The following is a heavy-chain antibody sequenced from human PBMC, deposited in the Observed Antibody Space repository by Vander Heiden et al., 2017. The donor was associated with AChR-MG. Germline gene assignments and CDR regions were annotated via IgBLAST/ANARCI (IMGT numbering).Heavy chain of an antibody. CDR3: ARGNYYYGMDV. CDR2: IWYDGSNK. Sequence: QVQLVESGGGVVQPGRSLRLSCAASGFTFSSYGMHWVRQAPGKGLEWVAVIWYDGSNKYYADSVKGRFNISRDNSKNTLYLKMNSLRAEDTAVYYCARGNYYYGMDVWGQGTTVTVSS. V-gene: IGHV3-33*01. CDR1: GFTFSSYG. J-gene: IGHJ6*02.